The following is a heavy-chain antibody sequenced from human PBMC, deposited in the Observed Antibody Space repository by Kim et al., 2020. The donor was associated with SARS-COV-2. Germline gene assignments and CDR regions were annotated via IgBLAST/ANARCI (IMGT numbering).Heavy chain of an antibody. Sequence: NPSLKSRVTISVDTSKNQFSLKLSSVTAADTAVYYCARVDILTGYATFDYWGQGTLVTVSS. CDR3: ARVDILTGYATFDY. J-gene: IGHJ4*02. V-gene: IGHV4-39*07. D-gene: IGHD3-9*01.